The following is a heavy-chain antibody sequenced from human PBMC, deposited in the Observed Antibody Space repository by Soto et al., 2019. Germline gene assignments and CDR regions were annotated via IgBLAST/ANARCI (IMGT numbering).Heavy chain of an antibody. V-gene: IGHV3-15*01. CDR3: TTGIYYDLLTGYHDVAY. D-gene: IGHD3-9*01. CDR1: GFNFSHPW. CDR2: IKSETDGGTA. Sequence: GGSLRLACSASGFNFSHPWMTWVRQAAGKGLEWVGRIKSETDGGTADYAAPVKGRITISRDDSKNTVYLQMNSLKTEDTAVYYCTTGIYYDLLTGYHDVAYWGQGTLVTVSS. J-gene: IGHJ4*02.